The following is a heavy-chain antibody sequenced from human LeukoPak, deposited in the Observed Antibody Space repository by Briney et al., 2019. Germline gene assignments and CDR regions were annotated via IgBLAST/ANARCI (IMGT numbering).Heavy chain of an antibody. CDR3: ARDLYYYGSGSYFNSPSYYYYMDV. D-gene: IGHD3-10*01. V-gene: IGHV4-4*07. Sequence: SETLSLTCTVSGGSISSYYWSCIRQPAGKGLEWIGRIYTSGSTNYNPSLKSRVTMSVDTSKNQFSLKLSSVTAADTAVYYCARDLYYYGSGSYFNSPSYYYYMDVWGKGTTVTVSS. J-gene: IGHJ6*03. CDR1: GGSISSYY. CDR2: IYTSGST.